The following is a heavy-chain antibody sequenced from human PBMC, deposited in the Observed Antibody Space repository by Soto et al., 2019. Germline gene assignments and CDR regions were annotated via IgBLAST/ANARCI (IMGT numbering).Heavy chain of an antibody. CDR1: GFTFDDYA. J-gene: IGHJ6*03. V-gene: IGHV3-9*01. CDR2: ISWNSGSI. CDR3: AKGGEYSSSSFYYYYMDV. Sequence: EVQLVESGGGLVQPGRSLRLSCAASGFTFDDYAMHWVRQAPGKGLEWVSGISWNSGSIGYADSVKGRFTISRDNAKKSMYLQMNSLRAEDTALYYCAKGGEYSSSSFYYYYMDVWGKGTTVTVSS. D-gene: IGHD6-6*01.